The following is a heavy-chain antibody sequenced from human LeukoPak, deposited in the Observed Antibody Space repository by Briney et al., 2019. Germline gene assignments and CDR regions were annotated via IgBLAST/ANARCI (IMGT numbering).Heavy chain of an antibody. CDR3: ARGSTVTTVDFDY. J-gene: IGHJ4*02. CDR2: IYYSGST. V-gene: IGHV4-61*01. D-gene: IGHD4-17*01. Sequence: PSETLSLTRTVSGGSVSSGSYYWSWIRQPPGKGLEWIGYIYYSGSTNYNPSLKSRVTISVDTSKNQFSLKLSSVTAADTAVYYCARGSTVTTVDFDYWGQGTLVTVSS. CDR1: GGSVSSGSYY.